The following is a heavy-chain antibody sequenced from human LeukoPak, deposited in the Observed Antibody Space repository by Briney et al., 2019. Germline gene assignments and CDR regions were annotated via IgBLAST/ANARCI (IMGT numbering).Heavy chain of an antibody. CDR3: ARGARYCSGGSCYLNWFDP. CDR1: GFTFSSYA. Sequence: GGSLRLSCAASGFTFSSYAMHWVRQAPGKGLEWVAVISYDGSNKYYANSMKGRFTISNDNSKNTLYLSMNSLRAEDTAEYYCARGARYCSGGSCYLNWFDPWGQGTLVTVSS. V-gene: IGHV3-30*04. D-gene: IGHD2-15*01. J-gene: IGHJ5*02. CDR2: ISYDGSNK.